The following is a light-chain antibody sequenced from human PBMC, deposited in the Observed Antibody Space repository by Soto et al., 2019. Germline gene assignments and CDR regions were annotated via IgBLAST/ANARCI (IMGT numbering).Light chain of an antibody. Sequence: EIVLTQSPGTLSLSPGERATLSCRASQSVSSSYLAWYQQKPGQAPRLLIYGASSRATGISDRFSGSGSGTDFTLTISRLEPEDFAVYYCQQYGSSPPWTFGQGNKVEIQ. J-gene: IGKJ1*01. V-gene: IGKV3-20*01. CDR1: QSVSSSY. CDR3: QQYGSSPPWT. CDR2: GAS.